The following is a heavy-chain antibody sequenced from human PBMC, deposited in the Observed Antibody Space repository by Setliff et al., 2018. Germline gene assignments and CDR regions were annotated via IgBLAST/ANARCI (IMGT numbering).Heavy chain of an antibody. D-gene: IGHD3-3*02. CDR2: INHSGSN. CDR1: GASFSGYY. J-gene: IGHJ3*02. CDR3: ARELAAFKRASDI. Sequence: SETLSLTCAVYGASFSGYYWSWIRQPPGNGLEWIGEINHSGSNYYNTSLKSRVTISVDTVKNQFSLKLSFVTAADTAVYYCARELAAFKRASDIWGQGTLVTVSS. V-gene: IGHV4-34*01.